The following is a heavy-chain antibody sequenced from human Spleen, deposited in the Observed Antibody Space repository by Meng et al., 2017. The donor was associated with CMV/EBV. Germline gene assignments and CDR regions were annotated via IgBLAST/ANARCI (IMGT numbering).Heavy chain of an antibody. J-gene: IGHJ4*02. CDR3: ARGEGGKATTGGRDDC. V-gene: IGHV1-2*02. D-gene: IGHD1-1*01. Sequence: ASVKFSCKASGYTFTGYYIHWVRQAPGQGLEWLGWINAKNGGTNYARKFQGRITMTRDTSINTAYMELSRLRSDDPAVYYCARGEGGKATTGGRDDCWGQGTLVPFSS. CDR2: INAKNGGT. CDR1: GYTFTGYY.